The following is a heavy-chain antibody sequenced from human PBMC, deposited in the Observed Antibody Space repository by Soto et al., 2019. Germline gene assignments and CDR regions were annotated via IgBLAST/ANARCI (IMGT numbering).Heavy chain of an antibody. J-gene: IGHJ4*02. D-gene: IGHD3-10*01. Sequence: QVQLLESGPGLVKPSETLSLTCTVSGGSISSYYWSWIRQPPGKGLEGIGYIYSSGSTNYNPSLKSRVTISVDTSKNQFSLKLSSVTAADTAVYYCARRYGGGFDFWGQGTLVTVSS. CDR2: IYSSGST. CDR1: GGSISSYY. CDR3: ARRYGGGFDF. V-gene: IGHV4-59*08.